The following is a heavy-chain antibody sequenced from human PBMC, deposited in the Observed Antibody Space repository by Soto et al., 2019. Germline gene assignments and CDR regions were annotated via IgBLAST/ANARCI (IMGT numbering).Heavy chain of an antibody. CDR1: GYTFTGYY. CDR3: ARGAGYYYDSSGPTYDC. CDR2: INPNSGGT. Sequence: GASVKVSCKASGYTFTGYYMHWVRQAPGQGLEWMGWINPNSGGTNYAQKFQGWVTMTRDTSISTAYMELSRLRSDDTAVYYCARGAGYYYDSSGPTYDCWGQGTLVTVSS. V-gene: IGHV1-2*04. J-gene: IGHJ4*02. D-gene: IGHD3-22*01.